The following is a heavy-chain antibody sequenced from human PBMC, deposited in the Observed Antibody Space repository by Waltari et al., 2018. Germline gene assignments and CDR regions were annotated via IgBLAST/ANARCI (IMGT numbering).Heavy chain of an antibody. D-gene: IGHD1-26*01. Sequence: QVQLVESGGGVVQPGRSLRLSCAASGCTFSSYTMHWVRQAPGKGLEWVAVISYDGSNKYYADSVKGRFTISRDNSKNTLYLQMNSLRAEDTAVYSCARGTRANSGSALLPYWGQGTLVTVSS. V-gene: IGHV3-30-3*01. CDR1: GCTFSSYT. J-gene: IGHJ4*02. CDR2: ISYDGSNK. CDR3: ARGTRANSGSALLPY.